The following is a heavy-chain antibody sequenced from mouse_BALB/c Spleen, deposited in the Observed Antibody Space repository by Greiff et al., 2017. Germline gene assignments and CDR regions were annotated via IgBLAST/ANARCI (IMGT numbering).Heavy chain of an antibody. D-gene: IGHD6-2*01. Sequence: VKLMESGPGLVAPSQSLSITCTVSGFSLTSYGVHWVRQPPGKGLEWLGVIWAGGSTNYNSALMSRLSISKDNSKSQVFLKMNSLQTDDTAMYYCARERREGAMDYWGQGTSVTVSS. CDR2: IWAGGST. CDR1: GFSLTSYG. CDR3: ARERREGAMDY. V-gene: IGHV2-9*02. J-gene: IGHJ4*01.